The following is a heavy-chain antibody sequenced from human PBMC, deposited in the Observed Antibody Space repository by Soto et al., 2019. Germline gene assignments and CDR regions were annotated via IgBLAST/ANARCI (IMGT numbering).Heavy chain of an antibody. CDR2: INYSGST. D-gene: IGHD3-10*01. V-gene: IGHV4-34*01. CDR3: ARNYGSGSRGILDI. J-gene: IGHJ3*02. Sequence: SETLSLTCAVYGRSFTGYYWSWIRQPPGKGLEWIGEINYSGSTNYNPSLKGRVTISVDTPKNQLSLKLSSVTAAGTAVYYCARNYGSGSRGILDIWGQGTMVTVS. CDR1: GRSFTGYY.